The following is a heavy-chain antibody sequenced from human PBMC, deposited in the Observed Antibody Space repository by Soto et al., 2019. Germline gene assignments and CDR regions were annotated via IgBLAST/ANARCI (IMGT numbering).Heavy chain of an antibody. D-gene: IGHD5-18*01. V-gene: IGHV3-9*03. CDR3: VRSKGGYSYGTPFDY. Sequence: EVKLEESGGALVQPGRSLRLSCAASGFTCDDYAMYWVRQVLGKGLEWISSISWNSGNIGYTDSVKGRFSTSRDNAENSLYLQMNSLRPEDMALYYCVRSKGGYSYGTPFDYWGQGTLVTVSS. CDR1: GFTCDDYA. CDR2: ISWNSGNI. J-gene: IGHJ4*02.